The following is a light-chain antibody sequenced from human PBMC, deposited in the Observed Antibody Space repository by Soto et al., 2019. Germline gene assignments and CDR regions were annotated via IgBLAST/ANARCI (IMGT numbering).Light chain of an antibody. J-gene: IGKJ2*01. CDR2: AAS. V-gene: IGKV1-39*01. CDR3: QQSYTTPYT. CDR1: QSVSIY. Sequence: DIQMTQSPSSLSASVGDRVTITCRASQSVSIYVNWYQQKPGKPPNVLIFAASSLHSGVPSRFSGSGSGTNFTLTISNLQPEDFVAYSCQQSYTTPYTFGQGTKLEIK.